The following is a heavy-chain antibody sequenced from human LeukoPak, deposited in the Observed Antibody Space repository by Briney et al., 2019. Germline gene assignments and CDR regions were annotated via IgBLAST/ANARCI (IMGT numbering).Heavy chain of an antibody. V-gene: IGHV1-2*02. D-gene: IGHD1-26*01. CDR3: ARVATDMKVEATLGYWFDP. Sequence: GASVKVSCMASGYTFTAYYIHWVRQAPGQGLEWMGWINPNSGGTKYAQRFQGRVTMTRDTCTSTAYMELSRLRSDDTAVYYCARVATDMKVEATLGYWFDPWGQGTLVIVSS. CDR2: INPNSGGT. CDR1: GYTFTAYY. J-gene: IGHJ5*02.